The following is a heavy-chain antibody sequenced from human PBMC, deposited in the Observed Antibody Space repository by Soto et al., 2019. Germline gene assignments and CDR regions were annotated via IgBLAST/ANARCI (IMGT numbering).Heavy chain of an antibody. J-gene: IGHJ3*01. CDR2: ISGSSGHT. CDR3: AKLVLPR. V-gene: IGHV3-23*01. CDR1: GFTFSNYA. Sequence: LSLSCAASGFTFSNYALSWVRQAPGKGLEWVSAISGSSGHTFYADYVKGRFTISRDNSKNTLYLRMNSLRAEDTAVYYCAKLVLPRWGQGTMVTVSS. D-gene: IGHD2-15*01.